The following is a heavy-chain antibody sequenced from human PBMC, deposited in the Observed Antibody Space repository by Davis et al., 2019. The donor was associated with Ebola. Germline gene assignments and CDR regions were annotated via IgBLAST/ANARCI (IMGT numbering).Heavy chain of an antibody. J-gene: IGHJ6*02. Sequence: SVKVSCKASGYSFTSYDINWVRQAPGQGLEWMGGIIPIFGTANYTQKFQGRVTITADKSTSTAYMELSSLRSEDTAVYYCASPDSSSWTYYYYGMDVWGQGTTVTVSS. CDR1: GYSFTSYD. V-gene: IGHV1-69*06. D-gene: IGHD6-13*01. CDR3: ASPDSSSWTYYYYGMDV. CDR2: IIPIFGTA.